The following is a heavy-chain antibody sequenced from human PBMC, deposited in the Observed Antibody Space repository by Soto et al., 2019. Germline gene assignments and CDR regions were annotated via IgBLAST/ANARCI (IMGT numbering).Heavy chain of an antibody. CDR3: ARVEYSGYDGYYYGMDV. CDR1: GFTVTSYW. J-gene: IGHJ6*02. CDR2: TSPAGSST. Sequence: GGSLRLSCAASGFTVTSYWMHWVRQAPGKGLVWVSRTSPAGSSTYYADFVRGRFTISRDNSKNTLYLQMNSLRAEDTAVYYCARVEYSGYDGYYYGMDVWGQGTTVTVSS. D-gene: IGHD5-12*01. V-gene: IGHV3-74*01.